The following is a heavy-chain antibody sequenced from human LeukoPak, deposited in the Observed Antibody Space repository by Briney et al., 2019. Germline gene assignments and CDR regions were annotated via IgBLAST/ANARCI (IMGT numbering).Heavy chain of an antibody. CDR3: ATKQWLAPPPDS. CDR1: GFTFSKYW. D-gene: IGHD6-19*01. Sequence: PGGSLRLSCAASGFTFSKYWMLWVRHAPGKGLESVSRINTDGTVTTYADSVKGRFTFSRDTADNTIFLQMNSVRDEDTAVYYCATKQWLAPPPDSWGQETPVTISS. J-gene: IGHJ4*02. CDR2: INTDGTVT. V-gene: IGHV3-74*01.